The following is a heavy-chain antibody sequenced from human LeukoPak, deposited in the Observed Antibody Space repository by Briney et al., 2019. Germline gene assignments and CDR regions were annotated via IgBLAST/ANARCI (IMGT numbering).Heavy chain of an antibody. CDR1: GFSFSTYN. V-gene: IGHV3-21*01. D-gene: IGHD3-22*01. Sequence: GGSLRLSCAASGFSFSTYNMNWVRQAPGQRLEWVSSITSGSSYIYYADSVKGRFTISRDNAKSSLYLQTDSLRAEDTAVYYCARANSDSSGYYNPCDAFDIWGQGTMVTVSS. CDR3: ARANSDSSGYYNPCDAFDI. CDR2: ITSGSSYI. J-gene: IGHJ3*02.